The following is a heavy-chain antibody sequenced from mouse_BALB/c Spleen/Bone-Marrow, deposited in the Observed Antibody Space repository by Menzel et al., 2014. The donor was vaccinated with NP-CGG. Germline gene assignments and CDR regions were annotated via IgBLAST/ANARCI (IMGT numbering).Heavy chain of an antibody. CDR2: INPDSNTI. Sequence: EVQLQESGGGLVQPGGSLKLSCAASGFDFSRYWMSWVRQAPGKGLEWIGGINPDSNTINYTPSLKDKFIISRDNAKNTLYLQMSKVRSEDTALYYCARLGYYGGFAYWGQGTLVTVSA. CDR3: ARLGYYGGFAY. D-gene: IGHD2-3*01. J-gene: IGHJ3*01. V-gene: IGHV4-1*02. CDR1: GFDFSRYW.